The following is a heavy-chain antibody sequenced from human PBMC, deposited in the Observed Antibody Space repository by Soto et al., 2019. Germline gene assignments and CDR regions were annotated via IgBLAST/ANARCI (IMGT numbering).Heavy chain of an antibody. D-gene: IGHD7-27*01. Sequence: QVQLVQSGAEVKNPGASVKVSCKASGYTFTGYYMHWMRQAPGQGLEWMGWINPNSGETDYAQNFQGWVTMTRDMSISTAYMELSRLKSNDTAVYYCVRGGGLTYYSYIDVWGKGTTVTVSS. J-gene: IGHJ6*03. V-gene: IGHV1-2*04. CDR3: VRGGGLTYYSYIDV. CDR2: INPNSGET. CDR1: GYTFTGYY.